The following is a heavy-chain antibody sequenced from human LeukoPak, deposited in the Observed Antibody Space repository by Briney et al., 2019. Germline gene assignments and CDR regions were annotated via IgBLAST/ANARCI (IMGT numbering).Heavy chain of an antibody. D-gene: IGHD4-17*01. V-gene: IGHV1-2*02. CDR3: ASVTTVTTKGHGAFDI. CDR2: INPSSGGT. J-gene: IGHJ3*02. CDR1: GYTFTGYY. Sequence: GASVKVSCKASGYTFTGYYMHWVRQAPGQGLEWMGWINPSSGGTNYAQKFQGRVTMTRDTSISTAYMELSSLRSDDTAVYYCASVTTVTTKGHGAFDIWGQGTMVTVSS.